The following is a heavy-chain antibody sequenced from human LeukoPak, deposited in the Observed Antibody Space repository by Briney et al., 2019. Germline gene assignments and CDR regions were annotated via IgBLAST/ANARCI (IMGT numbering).Heavy chain of an antibody. Sequence: GGSLRLSCAASGFTFSSYGMHWVRQAPGKGLEWVAVIWYDGSNKYYADSVKGRFTISRDNSKNTLYLQMNSLRAEDTAVYYCAREVTYYYGSGSLYYYYGMDVWGQGTTVTVSS. J-gene: IGHJ6*02. CDR1: GFTFSSYG. V-gene: IGHV3-33*01. CDR2: IWYDGSNK. D-gene: IGHD3-10*01. CDR3: AREVTYYYGSGSLYYYYGMDV.